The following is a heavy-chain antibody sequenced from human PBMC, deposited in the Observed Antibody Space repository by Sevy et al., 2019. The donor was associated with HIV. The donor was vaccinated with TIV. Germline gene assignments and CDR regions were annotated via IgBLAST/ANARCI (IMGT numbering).Heavy chain of an antibody. J-gene: IGHJ4*02. D-gene: IGHD2-21*01. V-gene: IGHV3-33*01. CDR2: MWYDGNNK. CDR3: ARGPSLIVAGAAGYLDY. CDR1: GFTFSNFG. Sequence: VGSLRLSCTASGFTFSNFGIHWVRQAPGKGLQWVALMWYDGNNKYYADSVKGRFTISRDSSKNTVYLQMNNLRAEDTAMYYCARGPSLIVAGAAGYLDYWGQGTLVTVSS.